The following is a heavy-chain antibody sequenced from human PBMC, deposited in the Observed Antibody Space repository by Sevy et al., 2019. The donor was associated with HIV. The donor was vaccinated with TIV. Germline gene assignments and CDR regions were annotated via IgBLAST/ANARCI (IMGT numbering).Heavy chain of an antibody. D-gene: IGHD1-26*01. CDR2: IYGGGST. J-gene: IGHJ6*02. V-gene: IGHV3-53*01. CDR3: ARPVEGSGGYFRGMDV. Sequence: GGSLRLSCAASGLTVSRKYMSWVRQAPGKGLEWVSVIYGGGSTYYADSVKGRFTISRDNSKNTMYLQMKSLRVEDTAVYYCARPVEGSGGYFRGMDVWGRGTTVTVSS. CDR1: GLTVSRKY.